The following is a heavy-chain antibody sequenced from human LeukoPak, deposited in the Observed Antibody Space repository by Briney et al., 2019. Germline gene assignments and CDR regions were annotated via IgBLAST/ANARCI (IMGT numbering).Heavy chain of an antibody. Sequence: GGSLRLSCAASEFTFSSYAMSWVRQAPGKGLEWVSGISGSGDTTYYADSVKGRFTISRVNSKNTLFLQMNSLRAEDTAVYYCARDRHRYSYDTGGYPPYWGQGTLVTVSS. CDR3: ARDRHRYSYDTGGYPPY. CDR1: EFTFSSYA. J-gene: IGHJ4*02. V-gene: IGHV3-23*01. D-gene: IGHD3-22*01. CDR2: ISGSGDTT.